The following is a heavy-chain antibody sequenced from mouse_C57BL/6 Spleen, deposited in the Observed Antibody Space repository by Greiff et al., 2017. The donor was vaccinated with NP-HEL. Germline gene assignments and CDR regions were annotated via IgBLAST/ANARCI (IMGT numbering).Heavy chain of an antibody. J-gene: IGHJ1*03. CDR1: GYTFTGYW. Sequence: QVQLKQPGAELMKPGASVKLSCKATGYTFTGYWIEWVKQRPGHGLEWIGEILPGSGSTNYHEKFKGKATFTADTSSNTAYMQLSSLTTEDSAIYYCARSYYYGSSYWYFDVWGTGTTVTVSS. CDR2: ILPGSGST. D-gene: IGHD1-1*01. CDR3: ARSYYYGSSYWYFDV. V-gene: IGHV1-9*01.